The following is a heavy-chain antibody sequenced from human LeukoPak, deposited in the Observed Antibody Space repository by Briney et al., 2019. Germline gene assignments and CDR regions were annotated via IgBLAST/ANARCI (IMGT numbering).Heavy chain of an antibody. D-gene: IGHD1-1*01. V-gene: IGHV3-30*02. Sequence: GGSLRLSCAASAFTFSSYGMHWVRQAPGKGLEWVALIRYDGTNKYYADSVRGRFTISRDNSKNTLYLQMNSLTAEDTARYYCAKATGTLGNWGQGTLVTVSS. CDR3: AKATGTLGN. J-gene: IGHJ4*02. CDR2: IRYDGTNK. CDR1: AFTFSSYG.